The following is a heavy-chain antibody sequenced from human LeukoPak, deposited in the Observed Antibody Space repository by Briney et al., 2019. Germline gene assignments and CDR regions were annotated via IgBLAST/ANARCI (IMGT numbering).Heavy chain of an antibody. CDR1: GYTFTGYY. D-gene: IGHD2-2*02. CDR2: INPNSGGT. J-gene: IGHJ4*02. CDR3: ARAYCSSTSCYSPYYFDY. V-gene: IGHV1-2*02. Sequence: ASVKVSCKASGYTFTGYYMHWVRQAPGQGLEWMGWINPNSGGTNYAQKFQGRVTITADESTSTAYMELSSLRSEDTAVYYCARAYCSSTSCYSPYYFDYWGQGTLVTVSS.